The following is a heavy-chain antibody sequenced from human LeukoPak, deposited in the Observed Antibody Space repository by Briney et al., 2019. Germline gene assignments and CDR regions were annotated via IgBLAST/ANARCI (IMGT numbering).Heavy chain of an antibody. J-gene: IGHJ4*02. CDR2: ISYDGSNK. CDR3: AKDFGGTTFPFDH. D-gene: IGHD1-7*01. CDR1: GFTFSSYG. Sequence: GGSLRLSCAASGFTFSSYGMHWVRQAPGKGLEWVAVISYDGSNKYYADSVKGRFTISRDNSKNTLYLQMNSLRAEDTAVYYCAKDFGGTTFPFDHWGQGTLVTVSS. V-gene: IGHV3-30*18.